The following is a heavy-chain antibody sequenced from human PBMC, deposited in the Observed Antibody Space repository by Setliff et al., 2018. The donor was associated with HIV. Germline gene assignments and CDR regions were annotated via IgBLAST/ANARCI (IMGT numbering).Heavy chain of an antibody. Sequence: SLRLSCAASGFTFSNYPMTWVRQAPGKGLEWVSVLSGSGGSTYYADSVKGRFTISRDNSKNTLYLQMHSLRAEDTAVYYCAKGSSPLRYFDTNAYSSYYMDVWGKGTTVTVSS. CDR2: LSGSGGST. V-gene: IGHV3-23*01. D-gene: IGHD3-9*01. CDR3: AKGSSPLRYFDTNAYSSYYMDV. J-gene: IGHJ6*03. CDR1: GFTFSNYP.